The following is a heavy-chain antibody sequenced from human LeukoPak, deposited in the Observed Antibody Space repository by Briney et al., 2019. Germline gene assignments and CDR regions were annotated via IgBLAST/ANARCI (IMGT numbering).Heavy chain of an antibody. V-gene: IGHV3-7*01. CDR1: GFTFSSYW. J-gene: IGHJ4*02. CDR3: ARDNVSDY. CDR2: VKPDGSEK. Sequence: PGGSLRLSCAASGFTFSSYWMTWVRQAPGKGLEWVAHVKPDGSEKSYVDSVKGRFTISRDNAQNSLYLQMNSLRAEDTAVYYCARDNVSDYWGQGTLVTVSS.